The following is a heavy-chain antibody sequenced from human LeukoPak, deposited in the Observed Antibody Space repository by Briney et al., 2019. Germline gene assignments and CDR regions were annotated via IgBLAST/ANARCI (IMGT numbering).Heavy chain of an antibody. D-gene: IGHD5-18*01. CDR1: GFTFSSYA. Sequence: GGSLRLSCAASGFTFSSYAMSWVRQAPGKGLEWVSYISSSGGTIYYADSVKGRFTISRDNAKNSLYLQMNSLRAEDTAVYYCASSGYSYGYVGWFDPRGQGTLVTVSS. CDR3: ASSGYSYGYVGWFDP. CDR2: ISSSGGTI. V-gene: IGHV3-48*03. J-gene: IGHJ5*02.